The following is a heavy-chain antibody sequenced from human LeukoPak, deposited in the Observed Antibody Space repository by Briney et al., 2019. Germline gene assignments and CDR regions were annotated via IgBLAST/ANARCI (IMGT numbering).Heavy chain of an antibody. D-gene: IGHD3-10*01. J-gene: IGHJ6*02. CDR3: ARDWSPQNGGVWFGELTHLGMDV. Sequence: GGSLRLSCAASGFTFSSYNMYWVRQAPGKGLEWVAVISYDGSNKYYADSVKGRFTISRDNSKNTLYLQMNSLRAEDTAVYYCARDWSPQNGGVWFGELTHLGMDVWGQGTTVTVSS. V-gene: IGHV3-30-3*01. CDR1: GFTFSSYN. CDR2: ISYDGSNK.